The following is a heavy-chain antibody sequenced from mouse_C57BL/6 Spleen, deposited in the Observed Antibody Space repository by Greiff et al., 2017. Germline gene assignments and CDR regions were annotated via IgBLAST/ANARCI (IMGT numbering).Heavy chain of an antibody. D-gene: IGHD1-1*01. CDR3: ARHELLYFDY. J-gene: IGHJ2*01. CDR1: GFTFSSYG. CDR2: ISSGGSYT. Sequence: EVKLVESGGDLVKPGGSLKLSCAASGFTFSSYGMSWVRQTPDKRLEWVATISSGGSYTYYPDSVKGRFTISRDNAKNTLYLQMISLQSEDTAMYYCARHELLYFDYWGQGTTLTVSS. V-gene: IGHV5-6*01.